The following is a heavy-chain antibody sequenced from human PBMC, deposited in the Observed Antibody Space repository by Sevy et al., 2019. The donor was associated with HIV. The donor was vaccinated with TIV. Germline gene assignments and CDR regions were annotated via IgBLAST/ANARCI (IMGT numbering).Heavy chain of an antibody. Sequence: GGSLRLSCAASGFTFSNAWMSWVRQAPGKGLEWVGRIKSKTDGGTTDYAAPVKGRFTISRDDSKNTLYLQMNSLKTGDTAVYYCTRGDSSSSIVYYFDYWGQGTLVTVSS. V-gene: IGHV3-15*01. J-gene: IGHJ4*02. CDR3: TRGDSSSSIVYYFDY. D-gene: IGHD6-13*01. CDR1: GFTFSNAW. CDR2: IKSKTDGGTT.